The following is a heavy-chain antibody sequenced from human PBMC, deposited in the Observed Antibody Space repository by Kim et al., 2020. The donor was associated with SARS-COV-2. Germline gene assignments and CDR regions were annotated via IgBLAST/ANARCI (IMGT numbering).Heavy chain of an antibody. V-gene: IGHV5-51*01. Sequence: GESLKISCQVSGYSFTDYWIAWVRQMPGKGLEWMGIIWPGDSDTKYSPSFQGQVTISADKSVTTAYLQWSSLKASDTAMYYCARLRGRRSHDPCDMWGQG. CDR2: IWPGDSDT. CDR1: GYSFTDYW. CDR3: ARLRGRRSHDPCDM. J-gene: IGHJ3*02. D-gene: IGHD1-1*01.